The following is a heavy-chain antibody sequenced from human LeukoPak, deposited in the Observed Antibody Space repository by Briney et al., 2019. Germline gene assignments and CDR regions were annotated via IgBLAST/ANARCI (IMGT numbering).Heavy chain of an antibody. J-gene: IGHJ5*02. V-gene: IGHV1-69*13. CDR3: ARAPQLVHNWFDP. CDR2: IIPIFGTA. Sequence: SVKVSCKASGGTFSSYAISWVRQAPGQGLEWMGGIIPIFGTANYAQKFQGRVTITADESTSTAYMELSSLRSEDTAVYYCARAPQLVHNWFDPWGQGTLVTVSS. CDR1: GGTFSSYA. D-gene: IGHD6-13*01.